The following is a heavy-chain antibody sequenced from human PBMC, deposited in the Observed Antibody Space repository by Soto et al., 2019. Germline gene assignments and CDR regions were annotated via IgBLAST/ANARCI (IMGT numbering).Heavy chain of an antibody. CDR2: LSWNSDTI. CDR3: ARSDIVVVPAASYYYYGMDV. D-gene: IGHD2-2*01. Sequence: EVQLVESGGGLVQPGRSLKLSCAASGFTFDDYAMHWVRQVPGKGLEWVSGLSWNSDTIGYADSVKGRFTISRDNAKNSLYLQMDSLRPEDTALYYCARSDIVVVPAASYYYYGMDVWGQGTTVTVSS. CDR1: GFTFDDYA. V-gene: IGHV3-9*01. J-gene: IGHJ6*02.